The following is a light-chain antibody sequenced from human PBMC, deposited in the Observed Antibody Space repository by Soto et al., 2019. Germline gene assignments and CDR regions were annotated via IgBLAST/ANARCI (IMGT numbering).Light chain of an antibody. V-gene: IGKV3-15*01. CDR3: QQYHNWPT. J-gene: IGKJ1*01. CDR1: QSVSSI. Sequence: EILMTQSLPTLSVSPREKDTLSCRASQSVSSILAWYQQNPGQAPRLLLYGSSTSATGIPASVSGSGTGTEFTLIISSPQADDFAVYYWQQYHNWPTFGQGTKVDI. CDR2: GSS.